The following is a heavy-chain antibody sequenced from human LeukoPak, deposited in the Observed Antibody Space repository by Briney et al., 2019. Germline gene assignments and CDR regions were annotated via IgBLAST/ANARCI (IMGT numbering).Heavy chain of an antibody. Sequence: GGSLRLSCAASGFTVSSNYMSWVRQAPGKGLEWVSVIYSGGSTYYADSVKGRFTISRDNPKNTLYLQMNSLRAEDTAVYYCARDRTAVAGYDAFDIWGQGTMVTVSS. D-gene: IGHD6-19*01. J-gene: IGHJ3*02. CDR3: ARDRTAVAGYDAFDI. V-gene: IGHV3-53*01. CDR2: IYSGGST. CDR1: GFTVSSNY.